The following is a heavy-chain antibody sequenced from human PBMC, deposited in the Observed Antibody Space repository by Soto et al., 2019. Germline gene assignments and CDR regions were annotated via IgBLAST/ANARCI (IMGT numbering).Heavy chain of an antibody. CDR1: SGSISSNSYL. Sequence: SETLSLTCSVSSGSISSNSYLWGWIRQPPGKGLEWIGAILYSGDTYYSESLKSRVTMSVDTAKNQFSLKLNSVTAADTAVYYCARQGRNNKIVILRHYATDFWGQGTAVTVSS. J-gene: IGHJ6*02. D-gene: IGHD3-22*01. V-gene: IGHV4-39*01. CDR2: ILYSGDT. CDR3: ARQGRNNKIVILRHYATDF.